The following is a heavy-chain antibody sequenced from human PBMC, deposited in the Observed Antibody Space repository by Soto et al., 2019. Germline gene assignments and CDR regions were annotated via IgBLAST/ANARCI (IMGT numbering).Heavy chain of an antibody. Sequence: ASVKVSCKASGFSFTGYYIHWLRQAPGQGLEWMGWINAHSGGTEYAQKFQGRVTLTRDTSISTAYMTLSGLRSDDTAIYYCAKDLTRQLAYWLDPWGQGTQVTVSS. V-gene: IGHV1-2*02. J-gene: IGHJ5*02. CDR2: INAHSGGT. CDR3: AKDLTRQLAYWLDP. CDR1: GFSFTGYY. D-gene: IGHD6-6*01.